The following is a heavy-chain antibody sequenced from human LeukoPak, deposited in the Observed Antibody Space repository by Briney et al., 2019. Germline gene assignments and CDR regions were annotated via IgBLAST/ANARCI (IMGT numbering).Heavy chain of an antibody. V-gene: IGHV4-31*03. CDR3: ARGQDAFKTGY. Sequence: PSQTLSLTCTVSGGSLTIGSHYWTWIRQHPGKGLEWIGYIHPSGITDYNPSLQSRVTMSLDTSQNQFTLKLTSVTAAATAIYYCARGQDAFKTGYWGQGALVTVSS. CDR1: GGSLTIGSHY. D-gene: IGHD5-24*01. CDR2: IHPSGIT. J-gene: IGHJ4*02.